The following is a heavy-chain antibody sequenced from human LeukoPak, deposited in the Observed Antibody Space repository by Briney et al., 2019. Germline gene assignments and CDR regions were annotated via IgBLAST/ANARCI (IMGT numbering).Heavy chain of an antibody. CDR1: GYTFTGYY. J-gene: IGHJ4*02. CDR2: INPNSGGT. Sequence: ASVTVSCTASGYTFTGYYMHWVRQAPGQGLEWMGWINPNSGGTNYAQKFQGRVTMTRDTSISTAYMELSRLRSDDTAVYYCARGFYDFWSGYQTTPLGYWGQGTLVTVSS. D-gene: IGHD3-3*01. CDR3: ARGFYDFWSGYQTTPLGY. V-gene: IGHV1-2*02.